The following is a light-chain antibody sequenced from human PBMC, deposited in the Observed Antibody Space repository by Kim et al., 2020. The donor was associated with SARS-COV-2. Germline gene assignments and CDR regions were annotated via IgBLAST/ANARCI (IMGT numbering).Light chain of an antibody. J-gene: IGKJ1*01. CDR3: QQYNNWPQT. Sequence: EIVMTQSPVTLSVSPGERATLSCRASQSVSSNLAWYQQKPGQAPRLLIYGASTRATGIPARFSGSGSRTEFTLTISSLQSEDFAVYHCQQYNNWPQTFGQGTKVEI. CDR1: QSVSSN. CDR2: GAS. V-gene: IGKV3-15*01.